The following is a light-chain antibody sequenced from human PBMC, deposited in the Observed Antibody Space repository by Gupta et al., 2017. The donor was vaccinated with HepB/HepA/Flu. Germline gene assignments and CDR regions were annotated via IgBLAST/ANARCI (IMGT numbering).Light chain of an antibody. V-gene: IGKV3-15*01. CDR1: QSVSSN. Sequence: EIVMTQSPATLSVCPGERATLSCRASQSVSSNLAWYQQKPGQAPKLLIYGASTRATGIPARFSGSGSGTEFTLTISSLQSEDFAVYYCQQYKNWPRTFGQGTKVEIK. CDR3: QQYKNWPRT. J-gene: IGKJ1*01. CDR2: GAS.